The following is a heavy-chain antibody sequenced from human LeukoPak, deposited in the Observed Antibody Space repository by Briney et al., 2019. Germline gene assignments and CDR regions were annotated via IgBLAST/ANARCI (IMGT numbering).Heavy chain of an antibody. J-gene: IGHJ4*02. CDR1: GFIFNNYA. V-gene: IGHV3-9*01. D-gene: IGHD3-22*01. Sequence: GRSLRLSCAGSGFIFNNYAMHWVRQPPGKGLEWVSGISWNSGSIGYADSVKGRFTISRDNAKNSLYLQMNSLRAEDTALYYCAKDMYDSSGYSFDYWGQGTLVTVSS. CDR3: AKDMYDSSGYSFDY. CDR2: ISWNSGSI.